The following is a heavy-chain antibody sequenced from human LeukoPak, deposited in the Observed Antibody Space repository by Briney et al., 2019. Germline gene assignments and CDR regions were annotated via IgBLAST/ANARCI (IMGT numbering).Heavy chain of an antibody. CDR2: INPNSGGT. J-gene: IGHJ6*02. CDR3: ARDIWFGEGYGMDV. Sequence: GASVKVSCKASGYTFTGYYMHGVRQAPGQGREWMGWINPNSGGTNYAQKFQGRVTMTRDTSISTAYMELSRLRSDDTAVYYCARDIWFGEGYGMDVWGQGTTVTVSS. V-gene: IGHV1-2*02. D-gene: IGHD3-10*01. CDR1: GYTFTGYY.